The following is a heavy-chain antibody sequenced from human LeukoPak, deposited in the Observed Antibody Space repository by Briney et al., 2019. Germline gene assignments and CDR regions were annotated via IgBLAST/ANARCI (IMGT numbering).Heavy chain of an antibody. CDR1: GFIFRRQV. D-gene: IGHD3-22*01. CDR3: ARVGLVMSRYMDV. CDR2: ISGSGGTT. V-gene: IGHV3-23*01. J-gene: IGHJ6*03. Sequence: GGSLXLSCAASGFIFRRQVMSGVRQARGEGREWVAAISGSGGTTYYPDSVKGRFTISRDNSKDTLYLQMNSLRAEDTALYYCARVGLVMSRYMDVWGKGTTVSVSS.